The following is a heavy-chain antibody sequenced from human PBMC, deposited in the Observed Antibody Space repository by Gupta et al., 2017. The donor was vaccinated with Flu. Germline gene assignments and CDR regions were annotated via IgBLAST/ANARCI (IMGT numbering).Heavy chain of an antibody. CDR2: ISSSGSTI. CDR3: ARDLQYSSSPESGDY. D-gene: IGHD6-6*01. Sequence: APGKGLEWVSYISSSGSTIYYADSVKGRFTISRDNAKNSLYLQMNSLRAEDKAVYYCARDLQYSSSPESGDYWGQGTLVTVSS. J-gene: IGHJ4*02. V-gene: IGHV3-48*03.